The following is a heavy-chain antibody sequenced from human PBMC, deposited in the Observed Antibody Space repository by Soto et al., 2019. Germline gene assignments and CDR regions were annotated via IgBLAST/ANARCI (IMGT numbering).Heavy chain of an antibody. V-gene: IGHV3-23*01. CDR3: AKDRMGQEQLVYFGY. D-gene: IGHD6-13*01. J-gene: IGHJ4*02. CDR1: GFTFSSYA. CDR2: ISGSGGST. Sequence: GGSLRLSCAASGFTFSSYAMSWVRQAPGKGLECVSAISGSGGSTYYADSVKGRFTISRDNSKNTLYLQMNSLRAEDTAVYYCAKDRMGQEQLVYFGYWGQGTLVTVSS.